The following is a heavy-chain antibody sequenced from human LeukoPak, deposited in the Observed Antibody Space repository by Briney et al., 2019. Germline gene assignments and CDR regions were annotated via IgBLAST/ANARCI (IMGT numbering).Heavy chain of an antibody. CDR2: LRYDGSNK. V-gene: IGHV3-30*02. CDR1: GFTFSSYG. Sequence: GGSLRLSCAASGFTFSSYGMHWVRQAPGKGLEWVAFLRYDGSNKYYADSAKGRFTISRDNSKNTLYLQMNSLRAEDTAVYYCAKDSFSLSPMVRGAYFDYWGQGTLVTVSS. J-gene: IGHJ4*02. D-gene: IGHD3-10*01. CDR3: AKDSFSLSPMVRGAYFDY.